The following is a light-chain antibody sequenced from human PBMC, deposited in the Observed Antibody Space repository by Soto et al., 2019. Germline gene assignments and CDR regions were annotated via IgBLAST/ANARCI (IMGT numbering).Light chain of an antibody. CDR2: EVS. Sequence: QSALTQPASVSGSPEQSITISCTGTSSDVGSYNLVSWYQQHPGKVPKLMIYEVSNRPSGVSNRFSGSKFGNTASLTISGLQAEDEADYYCCSYAGSGIVIFGGGTKLTVL. CDR3: CSYAGSGIVI. CDR1: SSDVGSYNL. V-gene: IGLV2-23*02. J-gene: IGLJ2*01.